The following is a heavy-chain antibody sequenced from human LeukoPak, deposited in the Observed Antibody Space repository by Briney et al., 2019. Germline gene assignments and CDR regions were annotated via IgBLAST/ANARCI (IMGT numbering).Heavy chain of an antibody. J-gene: IGHJ5*02. V-gene: IGHV4-4*07. Sequence: SETLSLTCTVSGGSISSYFWNWIRQPPGKGLEWIGRIYTSGSTNYNPSLKSRVTMSVDTSKNQFSLKLSSVTAADTAVYYCARESGSYYGDWFDPWGQGTLVTVSS. D-gene: IGHD1-26*01. CDR1: GGSISSYF. CDR2: IYTSGST. CDR3: ARESGSYYGDWFDP.